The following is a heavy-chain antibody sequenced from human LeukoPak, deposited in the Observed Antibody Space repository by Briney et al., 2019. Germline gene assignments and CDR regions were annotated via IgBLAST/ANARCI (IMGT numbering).Heavy chain of an antibody. D-gene: IGHD2-2*01. J-gene: IGHJ4*02. CDR2: INHSGST. CDR1: GGSFSGYY. Sequence: PSETLSLTCAVYGGSFSGYYWSWIRQPPGKGLEWIGEINHSGSTNYNPSLKSRVTISVDTSKNQFSLKLSSVTAADTAVYYCARRIVVVPAAVGLDYYFDYWGQGTLVTVSS. V-gene: IGHV4-34*01. CDR3: ARRIVVVPAAVGLDYYFDY.